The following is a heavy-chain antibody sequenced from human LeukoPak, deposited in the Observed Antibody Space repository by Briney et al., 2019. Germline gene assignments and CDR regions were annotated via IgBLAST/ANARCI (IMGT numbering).Heavy chain of an antibody. D-gene: IGHD6-13*01. CDR2: ISSSSSYI. CDR1: GFTFSSYS. J-gene: IGHJ4*02. V-gene: IGHV3-21*01. CDR3: ARDPPIAAAGTY. Sequence: PGGPLRLSCAASGFTFSSYSMNWVRQAPGKGLEWVSSISSSSSYIYYADSVKGRFTISRDNAKNSLYLQVNSLRAEDTAVYYCARDPPIAAAGTYWGQGTLVTVSS.